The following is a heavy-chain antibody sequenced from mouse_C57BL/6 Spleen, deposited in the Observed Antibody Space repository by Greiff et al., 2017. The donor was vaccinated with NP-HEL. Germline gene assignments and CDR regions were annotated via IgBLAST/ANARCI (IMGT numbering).Heavy chain of an antibody. J-gene: IGHJ2*01. CDR3: ARPYYYGSSYYFDY. D-gene: IGHD1-1*01. CDR1: GFTFSDYG. V-gene: IGHV5-17*01. Sequence: EVKLQESGGGLVKPGGSLKLSCAASGFTFSDYGMHWVRQAPEKGLEWVAYISSGSSTIYYADTVKGRFTISRDNAKNTLFLQMTSLRSEDTAMYYCARPYYYGSSYYFDYWGQGTTLTVSS. CDR2: ISSGSSTI.